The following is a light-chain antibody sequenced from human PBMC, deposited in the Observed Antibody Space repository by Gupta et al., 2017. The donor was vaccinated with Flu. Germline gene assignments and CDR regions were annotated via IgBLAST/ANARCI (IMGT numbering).Light chain of an antibody. CDR1: SSDVGSYNL. CDR2: EGS. J-gene: IGLJ3*02. V-gene: IGLV2-23*01. CDR3: CSYAGSSTSWV. Sequence: QSALTQPASVSGSPGQSITISCTGTSSDVGSYNLVSWYQQHPCKAPKLMIYEGSKRPSVVFNRFSGSKSGNTASLTISGLQAEDEADYYCCSYAGSSTSWVFGGGTKLTVL.